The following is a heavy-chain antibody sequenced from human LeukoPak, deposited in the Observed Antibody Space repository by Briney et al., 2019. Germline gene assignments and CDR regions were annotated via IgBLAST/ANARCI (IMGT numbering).Heavy chain of an antibody. D-gene: IGHD4-23*01. J-gene: IGHJ4*02. V-gene: IGHV4-59*01. Sequence: SETLSFTCTVSGASISSYYWSWIRQPPGKGLEWIGYLYNTRNTYYIPSLKSRVTISVDTSKNQFSLKVSSVTAADTAVYYCAREKNGNEPFDYWGQGTLVTVSS. CDR1: GASISSYY. CDR3: AREKNGNEPFDY. CDR2: LYNTRNT.